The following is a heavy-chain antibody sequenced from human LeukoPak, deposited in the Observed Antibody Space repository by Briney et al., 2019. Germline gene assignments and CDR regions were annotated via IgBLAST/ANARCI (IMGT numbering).Heavy chain of an antibody. CDR1: GYSISSGYY. V-gene: IGHV4-38-2*02. J-gene: IGHJ5*02. D-gene: IGHD5-12*01. Sequence: TSESPPLTCTVSGYSISSGYYWGWIRQPPGKGLEWIGSIYHSGSTYYNPSLKSRVTISVDTAKNQFSLKLSSVTAADTAVYYCARVQRGYSGRTTPQNNWFDPWGQGTLVTVSS. CDR2: IYHSGST. CDR3: ARVQRGYSGRTTPQNNWFDP.